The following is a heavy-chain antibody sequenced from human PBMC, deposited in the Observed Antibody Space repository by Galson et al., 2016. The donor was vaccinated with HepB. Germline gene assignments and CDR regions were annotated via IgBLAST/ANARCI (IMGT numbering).Heavy chain of an antibody. V-gene: IGHV3-74*01. Sequence: SLRLSCAASGFSFSSYWKHWVRQAPGKGLVWVSRINGDGSSTSYADYVKGRFTISRDNAKNTLYLQMNSLRAEDTAVYFCARRDIPMANDYWGQGVLVTVSS. D-gene: IGHD5-18*01. J-gene: IGHJ4*02. CDR3: ARRDIPMANDY. CDR2: INGDGSST. CDR1: GFSFSSYW.